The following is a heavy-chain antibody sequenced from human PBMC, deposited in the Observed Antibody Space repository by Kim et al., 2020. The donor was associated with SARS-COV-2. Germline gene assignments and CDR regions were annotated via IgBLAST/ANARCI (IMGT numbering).Heavy chain of an antibody. Sequence: SVKVSCKASGGTFSSYAISWVRQAPGQGLEWMGGIIPIFGTANYAQKFQGRVTITADESTSTAYMELSSLRSEDTAVYYCARAPLFAVVAATQKYYFDYWGQGTLVTVSS. V-gene: IGHV1-69*13. CDR3: ARAPLFAVVAATQKYYFDY. CDR2: IIPIFGTA. J-gene: IGHJ4*02. CDR1: GGTFSSYA. D-gene: IGHD2-15*01.